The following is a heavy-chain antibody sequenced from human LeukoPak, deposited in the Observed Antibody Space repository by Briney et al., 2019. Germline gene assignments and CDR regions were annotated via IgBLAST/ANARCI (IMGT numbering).Heavy chain of an antibody. V-gene: IGHV3-7*01. CDR3: AREPYYYDSSGHDY. J-gene: IGHJ4*02. CDR2: IKQDGSDK. D-gene: IGHD3-22*01. CDR1: GFTFSSFW. Sequence: GGSLRLSCAASGFTFSSFWMSWVRQAPGKGLEWVANIKQDGSDKYYVDSEKGRFTISRDNAKNSLYLQMNSLRAEDTAVYYCAREPYYYDSSGHDYWGQGTLVTVSS.